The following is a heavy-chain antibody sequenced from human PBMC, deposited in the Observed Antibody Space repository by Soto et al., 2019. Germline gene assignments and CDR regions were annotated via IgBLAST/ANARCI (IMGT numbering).Heavy chain of an antibody. CDR2: INAGNGDT. CDR1: GYTFTSYA. J-gene: IGHJ5*02. D-gene: IGHD3-22*01. V-gene: IGHV1-3*01. Sequence: ASVKVSCKASGYTFTSYAMHWVRQAPGQRLEWMGWINAGNGDTKYSQELQGRLTLTRDTSAITAYMELSSLTSEDTAVYYCARDRYYYDSSGSTPMGGTGGNWFDPWGQGTLVTVSS. CDR3: ARDRYYYDSSGSTPMGGTGGNWFDP.